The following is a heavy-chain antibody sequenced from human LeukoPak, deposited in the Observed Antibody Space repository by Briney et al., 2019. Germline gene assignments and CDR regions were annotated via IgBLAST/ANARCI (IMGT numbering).Heavy chain of an antibody. CDR2: IRSKAYGGTT. CDR3: TRDRSYYDFWSGYLYYFDY. Sequence: GRSLRLSCTASGFTFGDYAMSWVRQAPGKGLEWVGFIRSKAYGGTTEYAASVKGRFTISRDDSKSIAYLQMNSLKTEDTAVYYCTRDRSYYDFWSGYLYYFDYWGQGTLVTVSS. CDR1: GFTFGDYA. D-gene: IGHD3-3*01. J-gene: IGHJ4*02. V-gene: IGHV3-49*04.